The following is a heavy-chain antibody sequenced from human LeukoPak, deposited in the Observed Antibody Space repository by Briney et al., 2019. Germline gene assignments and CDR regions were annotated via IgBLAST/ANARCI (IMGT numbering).Heavy chain of an antibody. CDR3: ARDRWYDKSDYYYNLDH. CDR2: ISGYNGET. V-gene: IGHV1-18*01. CDR1: GGTFSSYA. J-gene: IGHJ4*02. Sequence: AASVKVSCKASGGTFSSYAISWVRQAPGQGLEWMGWISGYNGETNNAQKLQGRVTMTTDTSTSTAYMELRSLRSDDTAVYYCARDRWYDKSDYYYNLDHWGQGTLVTVSS. D-gene: IGHD3-22*01.